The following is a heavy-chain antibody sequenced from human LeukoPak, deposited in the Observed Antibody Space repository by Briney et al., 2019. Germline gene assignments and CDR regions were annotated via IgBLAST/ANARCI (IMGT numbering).Heavy chain of an antibody. J-gene: IGHJ4*02. CDR2: ISSSGSPI. CDR1: GFIFSSYE. D-gene: IGHD3-3*01. CDR3: ARCTNRFWRYFDY. V-gene: IGHV3-48*03. Sequence: GGSLRLSCAASGFIFSSYEMNWVRQAPGKGLEWVSYISSSGSPIYYADSVKGRLNITRDNAKNSLYLQINRLRAEDTAVYFCARCTNRFWRYFDYWGQGTLVTVSS.